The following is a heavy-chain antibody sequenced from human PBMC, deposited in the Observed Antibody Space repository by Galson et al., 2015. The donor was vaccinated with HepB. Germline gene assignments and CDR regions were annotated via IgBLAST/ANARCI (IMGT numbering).Heavy chain of an antibody. CDR3: AGEYYYDSSAYYGFDY. V-gene: IGHV3-23*01. CDR1: GFTFGSYA. CDR2: ISGSGGAT. D-gene: IGHD3-22*01. Sequence: SLRLSCAVSGFTFGSYAMSWVRQAPGKGLEWVSSISGSGGATYYADSVKGRFTISRDNSKNTLYLQMNDLRAEDTAIYYCAGEYYYDSSAYYGFDYWGQGTLVTVSS. J-gene: IGHJ4*02.